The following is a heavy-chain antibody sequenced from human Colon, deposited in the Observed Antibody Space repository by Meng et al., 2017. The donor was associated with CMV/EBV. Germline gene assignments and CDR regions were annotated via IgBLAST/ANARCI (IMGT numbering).Heavy chain of an antibody. CDR1: GFRFSTYT. CDR3: ARDKYGVRAFDL. CDR2: LSSSGNTV. D-gene: IGHD3-3*01. J-gene: IGHJ3*01. Sequence: GGSLRLSCAASGFRFSTYTTNWVRQAPGKGLEWLSNLSSSGNTVYYADSVKGRFTISRDNANDSLYLQMNSLTAEDTAIYYCARDKYGVRAFDLWGQGTMVTVSS. V-gene: IGHV3-48*04.